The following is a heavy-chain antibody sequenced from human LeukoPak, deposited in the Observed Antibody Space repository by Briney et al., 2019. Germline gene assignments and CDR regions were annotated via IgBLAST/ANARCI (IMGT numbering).Heavy chain of an antibody. CDR1: GYTFTSYY. Sequence: GASVKVSCKASGYTFTSYYMHWVRQAPGQGLEWMGMINPSGGSTSYAQKFQGWVTMTRDTSISTAYMELSRLRSDDTAVYYCARGLFGEYNHYGMDVWGQGTTVTVSS. CDR2: INPSGGST. D-gene: IGHD3-10*02. CDR3: ARGLFGEYNHYGMDV. J-gene: IGHJ6*02. V-gene: IGHV1-2*04.